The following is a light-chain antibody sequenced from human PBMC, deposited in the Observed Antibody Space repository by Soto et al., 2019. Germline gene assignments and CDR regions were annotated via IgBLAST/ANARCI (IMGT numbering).Light chain of an antibody. V-gene: IGKV3-20*01. CDR2: GAS. CDR3: QQYGMSWWT. Sequence: EIVLTQSPGTRSLSPGERATLSCRTSQSVSSNYLAWYQQKPGQAPRLLIYGASSRATGIPDRFSGSGSGTDYTLTISRLEPEDFAVYYCQQYGMSWWTFGQGTKVEIK. J-gene: IGKJ1*01. CDR1: QSVSSNY.